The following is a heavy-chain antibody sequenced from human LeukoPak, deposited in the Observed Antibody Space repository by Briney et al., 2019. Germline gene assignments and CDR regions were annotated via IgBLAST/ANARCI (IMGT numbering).Heavy chain of an antibody. Sequence: ASVKVSCKASGYTFTGYYMHWVRQAPGQGLEWMGWINPNSGGTKYAQKFQGRVTMTRDTSISTAYMELSRLRSDDTAVYYCARSRIVVVPAAGFDPWGQGTLVTVSS. D-gene: IGHD2-2*01. V-gene: IGHV1-2*02. CDR3: ARSRIVVVPAAGFDP. J-gene: IGHJ5*02. CDR2: INPNSGGT. CDR1: GYTFTGYY.